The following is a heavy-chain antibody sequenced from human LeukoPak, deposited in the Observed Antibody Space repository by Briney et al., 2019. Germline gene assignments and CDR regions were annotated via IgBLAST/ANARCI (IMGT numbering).Heavy chain of an antibody. Sequence: ASVKVSCKASGYTFTGYYMHWVRQAPGQGLEWMGWINPNSGGTNYAQKFQGRVTMTRDTSISTAYMELSRLRSEDTAVYYCARDDQSSSLAFDYWGQGTLVAVSS. CDR1: GYTFTGYY. CDR2: INPNSGGT. CDR3: ARDDQSSSLAFDY. J-gene: IGHJ4*02. V-gene: IGHV1-2*02. D-gene: IGHD6-6*01.